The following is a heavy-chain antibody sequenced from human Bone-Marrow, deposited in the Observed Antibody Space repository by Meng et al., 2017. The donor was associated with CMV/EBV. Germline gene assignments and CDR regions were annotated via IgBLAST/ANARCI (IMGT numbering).Heavy chain of an antibody. D-gene: IGHD1-26*01. Sequence: ASVKVSCKASGYTFTSNGISWVRQAPGQGLEWMGWISAYNGNTNYTQKLQGRVTMTTDTSTSTAYMELRSLRSDDTAVYYCARDKWELLDFDAFDIWGQGTMVTVSS. CDR2: ISAYNGNT. CDR3: ARDKWELLDFDAFDI. J-gene: IGHJ3*02. V-gene: IGHV1-18*01. CDR1: GYTFTSNG.